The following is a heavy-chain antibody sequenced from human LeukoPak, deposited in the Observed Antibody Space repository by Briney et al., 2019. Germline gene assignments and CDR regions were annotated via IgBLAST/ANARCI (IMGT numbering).Heavy chain of an antibody. CDR1: GYTFTSYD. Sequence: ASVKVSCKASGYTFTSYDINWVRQATGQGLEWMGWMNPNSGNTGNAQNFPGAATMNRHSTISTAYMKLSSLRSEDAAVYYCASASVSPYSYVFQLYYYYYYGMDVWGQGTTVTVSS. V-gene: IGHV1-8*01. CDR2: MNPNSGNT. D-gene: IGHD5-18*01. CDR3: ASASVSPYSYVFQLYYYYYYGMDV. J-gene: IGHJ6*02.